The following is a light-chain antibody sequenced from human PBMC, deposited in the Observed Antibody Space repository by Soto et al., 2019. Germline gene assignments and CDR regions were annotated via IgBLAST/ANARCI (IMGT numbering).Light chain of an antibody. V-gene: IGKV1-39*01. CDR2: ATS. J-gene: IGKJ5*01. CDR3: KQYKEWPPFN. Sequence: DIQMTQSPSSLSASVGDRVTITCRASQSISSYLNWYQQKPGKAPKLLIYATSSLQSGVPARFSGSGSGTEFTLSISSLQSEDFAVYYRKQYKEWPPFNFGQGTRLEIK. CDR1: QSISSY.